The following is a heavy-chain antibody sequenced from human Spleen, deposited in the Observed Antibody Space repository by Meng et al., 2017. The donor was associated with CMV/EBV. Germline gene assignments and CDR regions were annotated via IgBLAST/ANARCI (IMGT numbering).Heavy chain of an antibody. Sequence: GESLKISCEVSGFTFSSYSMNWVRQAPGKGPEWVSSISSSSSDRYYADSVRGRFTISRDNAENSLYLQMNSLRDEDTAVYYCARDVRWELRYKYYGMDVWGQGTTVTVSS. CDR1: GFTFSSYS. CDR2: ISSSSSDR. J-gene: IGHJ6*02. CDR3: ARDVRWELRYKYYGMDV. V-gene: IGHV3-21*04. D-gene: IGHD1-26*01.